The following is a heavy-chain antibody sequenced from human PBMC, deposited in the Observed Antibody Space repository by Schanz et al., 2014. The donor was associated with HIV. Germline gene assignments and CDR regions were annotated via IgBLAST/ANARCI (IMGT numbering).Heavy chain of an antibody. CDR2: IIPIIGTA. J-gene: IGHJ6*02. Sequence: QVQLEQSGAEVKMPGSSVKVSCKASGGTFSNYAMTWVRQAPGQGLEWMAGIIPIIGTADYAQKFQGRVTLTRDTTATTVYMELSSLKSEDTAVYYCARTHYSVVSSRAMDVWGQGTTVTVS. CDR1: GGTFSNYA. CDR3: ARTHYSVVSSRAMDV. D-gene: IGHD2-15*01. V-gene: IGHV1-69*06.